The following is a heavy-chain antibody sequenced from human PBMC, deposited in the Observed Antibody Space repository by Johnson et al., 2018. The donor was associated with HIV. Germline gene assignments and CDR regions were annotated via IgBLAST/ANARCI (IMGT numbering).Heavy chain of an antibody. Sequence: VQLVESGGGVVRPGGSLRLSCVVSGFTFKNYWMPWIRQAPRKGLEWVSYISSSGSTIYSADSVKGRFTISRDNSKNTLYLQMNSLRAEDTAVYYCAKELALYSSGYGGDAFDIWGQGTMVTVSS. D-gene: IGHD6-19*01. CDR3: AKELALYSSGYGGDAFDI. V-gene: IGHV3-48*01. J-gene: IGHJ3*02. CDR1: GFTFKNYW. CDR2: ISSSGSTI.